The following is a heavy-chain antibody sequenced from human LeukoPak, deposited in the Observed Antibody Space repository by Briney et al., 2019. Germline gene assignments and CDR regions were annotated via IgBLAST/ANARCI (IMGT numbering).Heavy chain of an antibody. Sequence: PGGSLRLSCAASGFTFSSYGMHWVRQAPGKGLEWVAVIWYDGSNKYYADSVKGRFTISRDNSKNTLYLQMNSLRAESTAVYYCAREYGYNTAHFDYWGQGTLVTVSS. J-gene: IGHJ4*02. V-gene: IGHV3-33*01. D-gene: IGHD5-24*01. CDR1: GFTFSSYG. CDR2: IWYDGSNK. CDR3: AREYGYNTAHFDY.